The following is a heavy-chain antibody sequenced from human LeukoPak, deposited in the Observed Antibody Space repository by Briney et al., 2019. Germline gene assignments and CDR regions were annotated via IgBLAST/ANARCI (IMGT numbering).Heavy chain of an antibody. J-gene: IGHJ6*03. D-gene: IGHD2-15*01. CDR1: GFTFSNYG. CDR2: IRYDGSNK. V-gene: IGHV3-30*02. CDR3: AKTGYCSGGTCYYYYYMDV. Sequence: GGSLRLSCAASGFTFSNYGMHSVRQAPGKGLEWVAFIRYDGSNKYYADSVKGRFTISRDSSKNTLYLQMTSLRAEDTAVYYCAKTGYCSGGTCYYYYYMDVWGKGTTVTISS.